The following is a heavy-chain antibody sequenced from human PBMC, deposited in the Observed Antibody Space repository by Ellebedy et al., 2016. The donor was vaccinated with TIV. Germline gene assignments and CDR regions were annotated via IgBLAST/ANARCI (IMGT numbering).Heavy chain of an antibody. CDR3: ANIVTRAVAGSDY. V-gene: IGHV3-30*01. D-gene: IGHD6-19*01. J-gene: IGHJ4*02. CDR1: GFIFRDYA. Sequence: GGSLRLXXAASGFIFRDYAMHWVRQAPGKGLEWVMTLSYEGSTTYYADSVKGRFTISRDNSKNTLYLQMNSLRTEDTALYYCANIVTRAVAGSDYWGQGTLVTVSS. CDR2: LSYEGSTT.